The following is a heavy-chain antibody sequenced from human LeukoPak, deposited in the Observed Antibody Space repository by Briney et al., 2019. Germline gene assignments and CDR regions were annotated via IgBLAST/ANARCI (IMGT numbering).Heavy chain of an antibody. CDR3: ARAVHCNDGNCFGPLDR. CDR2: LSHDGSKE. Sequence: GGSLRLSCAASGFTFSDYAMHWVRQAPGKGLDWMALLSHDGSKEYYADSVRGRFTISRDNSKSTLYLETNSLGADDTAVYYCARAVHCNDGNCFGPLDRGGQGTQVTVS. D-gene: IGHD2-15*01. CDR1: GFTFSDYA. V-gene: IGHV3-30-3*01. J-gene: IGHJ5*02.